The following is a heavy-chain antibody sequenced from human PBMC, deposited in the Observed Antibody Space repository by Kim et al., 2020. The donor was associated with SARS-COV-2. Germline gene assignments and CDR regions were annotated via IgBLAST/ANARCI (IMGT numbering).Heavy chain of an antibody. CDR2: IHYSGST. Sequence: SETLSLTCTVSGGSLSSYYWSWIRQPPGKGLEWIGYIHYSGSTNYNPSLQRRVTISIDTSKNQFSLRLSSVTAADTAVYYCARRGTYAKLDHWGQGTLGTVSS. V-gene: IGHV4-59*08. D-gene: IGHD4-17*01. CDR1: GGSLSSYY. J-gene: IGHJ4*02. CDR3: ARRGTYAKLDH.